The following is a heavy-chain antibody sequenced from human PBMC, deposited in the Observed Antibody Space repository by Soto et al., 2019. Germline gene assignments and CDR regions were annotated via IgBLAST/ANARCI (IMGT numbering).Heavy chain of an antibody. CDR3: ERTLSSTPYGMDV. Sequence: GESLKISCKGSGYSFTSYWIGWVRQMPGKGLEWMGIIYPGDSDTRYSPSFQGQVTISADKSISTAYLQWSSLKASDTAMYYCERTLSSTPYGMDVWGQGTTVTVSS. CDR2: IYPGDSDT. J-gene: IGHJ6*02. V-gene: IGHV5-51*01. D-gene: IGHD3-16*01. CDR1: GYSFTSYW.